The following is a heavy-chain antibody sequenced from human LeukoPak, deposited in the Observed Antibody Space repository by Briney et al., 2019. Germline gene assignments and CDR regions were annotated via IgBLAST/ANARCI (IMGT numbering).Heavy chain of an antibody. Sequence: GRSLRLSCAASGFTFSSYAMHWLRQAPGKGLAWVAVISYDGSNKYYADSVKGRFTISRDNSKNTLYLQMNSLRAEDTAVYYCARALITMVRGVIDPWGQGTLVTVSS. CDR1: GFTFSSYA. J-gene: IGHJ5*02. CDR3: ARALITMVRGVIDP. V-gene: IGHV3-30-3*01. CDR2: ISYDGSNK. D-gene: IGHD3-10*01.